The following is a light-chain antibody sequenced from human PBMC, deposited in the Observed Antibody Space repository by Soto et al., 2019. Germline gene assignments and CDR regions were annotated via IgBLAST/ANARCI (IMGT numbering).Light chain of an antibody. CDR1: QSISSW. V-gene: IGKV1-5*03. CDR2: KAS. CDR3: QQTSNMPVT. J-gene: IGKJ5*01. Sequence: DIQMSQSASTVSASVGDRVTITCRASQSISSWLAWYQQKPGKAPKLLIYKASSLESGVPSRFSGSGSGTDFSLTISSLQPEDFAPYFCQQTSNMPVTFGQGTRLEIK.